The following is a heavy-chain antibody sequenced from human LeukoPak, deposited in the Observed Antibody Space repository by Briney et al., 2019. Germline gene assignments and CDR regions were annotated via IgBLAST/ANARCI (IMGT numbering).Heavy chain of an antibody. Sequence: PGGSLRLSCAASGFTFSSYAMHWVRQAPGKGLEWVAVISYDGSNKYYADSVKGRFTISRDNSKNTLYLQMNSLRAEDTAVYYCARGLDILTGYQGFDYWGQGTLVTVSS. CDR3: ARGLDILTGYQGFDY. CDR1: GFTFSSYA. J-gene: IGHJ4*02. CDR2: ISYDGSNK. D-gene: IGHD3-9*01. V-gene: IGHV3-30-3*01.